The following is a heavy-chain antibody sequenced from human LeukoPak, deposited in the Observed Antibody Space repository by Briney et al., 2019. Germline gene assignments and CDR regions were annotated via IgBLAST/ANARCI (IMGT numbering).Heavy chain of an antibody. CDR3: VRCAVGCYYNYGIDA. CDR2: MNPNSGNT. Sequence: ASVKVSCKASGGTFSSYAISWVRQAPGQGLEWIGWMNPNSGNTGYAQKFQGRVTMTRSTSITTAYMELSSLRPEDTAVYYCVRCAVGCYYNYGIDAWGQGTTVTVSS. D-gene: IGHD2-8*01. CDR1: GGTFSSYA. V-gene: IGHV1-8*02. J-gene: IGHJ6*02.